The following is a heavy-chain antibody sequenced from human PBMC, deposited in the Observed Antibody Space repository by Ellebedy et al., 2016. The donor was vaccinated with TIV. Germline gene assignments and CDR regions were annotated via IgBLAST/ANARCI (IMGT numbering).Heavy chain of an antibody. D-gene: IGHD1-26*01. Sequence: GGSLRLCXAASGFTFSNYAMTWVRQTPGKGLEGDSGLSGHGRSTYYSGSVRGRFTISRDNSKNTLHLQMNSLRVDDTAVYYCAKDHEQLLVPNGFDPWGQGTLVTVSS. J-gene: IGHJ5*02. CDR2: LSGHGRST. CDR3: AKDHEQLLVPNGFDP. CDR1: GFTFSNYA. V-gene: IGHV3-23*01.